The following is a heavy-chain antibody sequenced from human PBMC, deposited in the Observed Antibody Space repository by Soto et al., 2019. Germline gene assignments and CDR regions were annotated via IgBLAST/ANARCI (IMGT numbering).Heavy chain of an antibody. V-gene: IGHV4-31*03. CDR2: IYYSGST. CDR1: GGSISSGDYY. D-gene: IGHD2-2*01. CDR3: AREKHCSSTRCSWFDP. Sequence: SETLSLTCTVSGGSISSGDYYWSWIRQHPGKGLEWIGYIYYSGSTYYNPSLKSRLTISIDTSKDQFSLKLSSVTAADTAVYYCAREKHCSSTRCSWFDPWGQGTLVTVSS. J-gene: IGHJ5*02.